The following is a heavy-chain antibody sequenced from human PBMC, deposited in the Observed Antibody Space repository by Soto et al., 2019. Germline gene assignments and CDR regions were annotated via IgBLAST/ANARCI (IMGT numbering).Heavy chain of an antibody. V-gene: IGHV3-23*01. CDR1: GFTFSSYA. J-gene: IGHJ6*02. Sequence: GGSLRLSCAASGFTFSSYAMSWVRQAPGKGLEWVSAISGSGGNKYYADSVKGRFTISRDNSKNTLYLQMNSLRAEDTAVYYCAKDVGGSSWYPDGMDVWGQGTTVTVSS. D-gene: IGHD6-13*01. CDR2: ISGSGGNK. CDR3: AKDVGGSSWYPDGMDV.